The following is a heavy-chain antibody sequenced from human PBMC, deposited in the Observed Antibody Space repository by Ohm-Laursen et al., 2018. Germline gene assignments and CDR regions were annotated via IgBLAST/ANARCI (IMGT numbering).Heavy chain of an antibody. Sequence: SLRLSCAASGFTVSNNYMSWVRQAPGKGLEWVSVIYSGGGTNYADSVKGRFTISRDNSKNTLYLQMNSLRAEDTAVYYCAKERDVSTGYALQHWGQGTLVTVSS. V-gene: IGHV3-53*01. CDR2: IYSGGGT. J-gene: IGHJ1*01. D-gene: IGHD3-9*01. CDR1: GFTVSNNY. CDR3: AKERDVSTGYALQH.